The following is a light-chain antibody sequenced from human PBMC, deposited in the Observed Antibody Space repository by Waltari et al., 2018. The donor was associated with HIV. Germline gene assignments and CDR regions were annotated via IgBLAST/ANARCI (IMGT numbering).Light chain of an antibody. Sequence: QSVLTQPPSVSGAPGQTVTISCTGSSSNIGARAHFDVHWYQQLPGTAPKLLIYGNNNLPSGAPDRFSGSKSGASASLAITGLQAEDEADYYCQSYDTRLSGSVFGGGTKLTVL. CDR3: QSYDTRLSGSV. CDR2: GNN. V-gene: IGLV1-40*01. J-gene: IGLJ3*02. CDR1: SSNIGARAHFD.